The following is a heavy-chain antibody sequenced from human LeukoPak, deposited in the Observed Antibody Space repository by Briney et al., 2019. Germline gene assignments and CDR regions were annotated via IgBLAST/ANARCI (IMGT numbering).Heavy chain of an antibody. CDR3: AKRGLTYYSDY. CDR1: GFTFSNYD. CDR2: TSYDGSDK. D-gene: IGHD1-20*01. J-gene: IGHJ4*02. Sequence: GSLRLSCAASGFTFSNYDMLWVRQAPGKGLEWVAVTSYDGSDKYYADSVKGRFTISRDNSKNTLFLQMNSLRAEDTAVYYCAKRGLTYYSDYWGQGTLVTVSS. V-gene: IGHV3-30*18.